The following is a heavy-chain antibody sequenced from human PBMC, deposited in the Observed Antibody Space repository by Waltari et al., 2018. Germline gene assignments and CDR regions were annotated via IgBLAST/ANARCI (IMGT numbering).Heavy chain of an antibody. Sequence: AQLVQYGAEVKKPGAEVKVYCKASGYTFTGYYMHWVRQAPGQGLEWMGRINPNSGGTNYAQKFQGRVTMTRDTSINTAYMELSRLRSDDTAVYYCARGLWFGELPKGPMDYWGQGTLVTVSS. V-gene: IGHV1-2*06. CDR1: GYTFTGYY. D-gene: IGHD3-10*01. J-gene: IGHJ4*02. CDR2: INPNSGGT. CDR3: ARGLWFGELPKGPMDY.